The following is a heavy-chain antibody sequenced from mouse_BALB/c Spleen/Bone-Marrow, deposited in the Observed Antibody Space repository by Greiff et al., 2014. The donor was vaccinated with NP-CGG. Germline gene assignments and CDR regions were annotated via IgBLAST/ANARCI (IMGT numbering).Heavy chain of an antibody. CDR3: SREGAY. CDR1: GYTFTSYY. CDR2: ITPSNGDT. Sequence: LQESGAELVKPGASVKLSCKASGYTFTSYYMYWVKQRPGQGLEWTGEITPSNGDTNFNEKFKSKATLTVDKSSSAAYMQLSSLTSEDSAVYYCSREGAYWGQGTLVTVSA. V-gene: IGHV1S81*02. J-gene: IGHJ3*01.